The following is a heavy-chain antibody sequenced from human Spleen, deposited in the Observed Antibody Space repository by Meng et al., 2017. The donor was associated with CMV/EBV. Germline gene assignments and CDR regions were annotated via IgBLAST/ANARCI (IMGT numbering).Heavy chain of an antibody. J-gene: IGHJ4*02. D-gene: IGHD3-10*01. CDR1: YSFTVYY. CDR3: TRTFASRSYDPRYLDY. CDR2: INSNSGGT. V-gene: IGHV1-2*02. Sequence: YSFTVYYIHWVRQAPGQGLEWVGWINSNSGGTNYAQKFQGRVTMTRDTSISTAYMELTSLTSDDTAVYFCTRTFASRSYDPRYLDYWGQGTLVTVSS.